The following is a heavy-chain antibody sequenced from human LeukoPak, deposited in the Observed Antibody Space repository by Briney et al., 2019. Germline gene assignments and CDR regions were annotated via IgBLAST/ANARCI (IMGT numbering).Heavy chain of an antibody. CDR2: IKENGSTT. V-gene: IGHV3-74*01. D-gene: IGHD4-23*01. Sequence: GRTLRLSCVGSGFTLNSYWTHCVRQAPGKGLVWVVRIKENGSTTNHADSVRGRFTISRDNAKNTLYLLMNSLRAEDTAIYYCARDFGGNSDYWGQGTLVTVSS. CDR1: GFTLNSYW. CDR3: ARDFGGNSDY. J-gene: IGHJ4*02.